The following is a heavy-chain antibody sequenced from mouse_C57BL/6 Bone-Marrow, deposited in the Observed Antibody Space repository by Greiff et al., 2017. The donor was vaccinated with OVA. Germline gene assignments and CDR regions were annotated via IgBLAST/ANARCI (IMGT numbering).Heavy chain of an antibody. CDR3: AREGATVGAY. V-gene: IGHV3-6*01. Sequence: EVQLQESGPGLVKPSQSLSLTCSVTGYSITSGYYWNWIRQFPGNKLEWMGYISYDGSNNYNPSLKNRISITRDTSKNQFFLKLNSVTTEDTATYYCAREGATVGAYWGQGTLVTVSA. CDR2: ISYDGSN. D-gene: IGHD1-1*01. CDR1: GYSITSGYY. J-gene: IGHJ3*01.